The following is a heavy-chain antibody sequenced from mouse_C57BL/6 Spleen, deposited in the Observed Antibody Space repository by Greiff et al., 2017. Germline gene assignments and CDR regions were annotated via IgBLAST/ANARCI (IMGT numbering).Heavy chain of an antibody. D-gene: IGHD1-1*01. CDR3: TRGGYYGSSLYYYAMDY. CDR1: GFTFSDAW. V-gene: IGHV6-6*01. CDR2: IRNKANNHAT. Sequence: EVQGVESGGGLVQPGGSMKLSCAASGFTFSDAWMDWVRQSPEKGLEWVAEIRNKANNHATYYAESVKGRFTISRDDSKSSVYLQMNSLRAEDTGIYYCTRGGYYGSSLYYYAMDYWGQGTSVTVSS. J-gene: IGHJ4*01.